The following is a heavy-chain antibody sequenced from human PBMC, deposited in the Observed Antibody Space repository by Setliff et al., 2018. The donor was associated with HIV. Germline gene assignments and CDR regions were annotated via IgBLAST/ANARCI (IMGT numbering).Heavy chain of an antibody. Sequence: SCAASGFTFSSYSMHWVRQAPGKGLEWVAVISNNGRSKYYADSVKGRFTISRDNSKNTLYLQMNSLRPEDTAVFYCARDRSLTDYSNFGFDYWGQGTPVTVSS. CDR2: ISNNGRSK. J-gene: IGHJ4*02. CDR1: GFTFSSYS. D-gene: IGHD4-4*01. V-gene: IGHV3-30*04. CDR3: ARDRSLTDYSNFGFDY.